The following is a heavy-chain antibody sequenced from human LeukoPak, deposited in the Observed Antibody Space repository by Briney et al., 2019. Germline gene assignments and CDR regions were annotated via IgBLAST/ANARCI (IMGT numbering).Heavy chain of an antibody. CDR3: ARGRGAMAYYYYYMDV. J-gene: IGHJ6*03. Sequence: GASVKVSCKTSGYTFTSYGISWGRQAPGQGLGWMGGIIPIFGTANYAQKFQGRATITADKSTSTAYMELSSLRSEDTAVYYCARGRGAMAYYYYYMDVWGKGTTVTVSS. CDR1: GYTFTSYG. D-gene: IGHD3-16*01. CDR2: IIPIFGTA. V-gene: IGHV1-69*06.